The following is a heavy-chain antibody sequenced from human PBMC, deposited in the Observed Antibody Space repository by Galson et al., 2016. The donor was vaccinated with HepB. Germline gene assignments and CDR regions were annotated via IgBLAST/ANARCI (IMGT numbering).Heavy chain of an antibody. CDR3: AKRDYSDSDGYLPLFDR. CDR2: ITGNGGTT. D-gene: IGHD3-22*01. J-gene: IGHJ4*02. Sequence: SLRLSCAASGFTFNTYAMSWVRQAPGKGPEWVSAITGNGGTTYYPDSVKGRFTISRDNSKNTLYLQMNSLRVDDTAVYYCAKRDYSDSDGYLPLFDRWGQGTLVTVSS. V-gene: IGHV3-23*01. CDR1: GFTFNTYA.